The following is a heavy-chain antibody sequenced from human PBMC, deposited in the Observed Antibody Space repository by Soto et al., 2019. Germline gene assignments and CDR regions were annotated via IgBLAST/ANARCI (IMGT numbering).Heavy chain of an antibody. CDR1: VDSISSYF. Sequence: PSETLSLTCNVSVDSISSYFCNWVRQPAGKAPEWIGRIHTTGITNNNPSLKSRVTMSVDTSKSQFSLKLRSVTAADTAIYYCARQNFGEGWLDPWGQGTLVTVSS. CDR3: ARQNFGEGWLDP. J-gene: IGHJ5*02. V-gene: IGHV4-4*07. D-gene: IGHD3-10*01. CDR2: IHTTGIT.